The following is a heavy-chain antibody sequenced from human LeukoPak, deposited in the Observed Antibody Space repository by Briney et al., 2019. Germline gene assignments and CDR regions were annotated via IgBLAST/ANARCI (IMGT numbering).Heavy chain of an antibody. CDR1: GFSLSTSGEG. CDR3: AHELAPLGTTVTGTFDY. CDR2: MYCHDGK. V-gene: IGHV2-5*01. J-gene: IGHJ4*02. D-gene: IGHD4-17*01. Sequence: SGPTLVNTTQTLTLTCTFSGFSLSTSGEGVGWIRQPPGKALEWLALMYCHDGKPYSPSLKSSTTFTKHTCKNQEVLTVYNKATVDTATYSCAHELAPLGTTVTGTFDYWGQGTLVIVSS.